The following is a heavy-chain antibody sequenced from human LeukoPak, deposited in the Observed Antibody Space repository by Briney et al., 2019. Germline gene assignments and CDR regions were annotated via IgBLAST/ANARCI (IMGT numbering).Heavy chain of an antibody. CDR1: GFTFSYYS. CDR2: ISNSSNAI. J-gene: IGHJ6*03. D-gene: IGHD3-22*01. Sequence: GGSLRLSCAASGFTFSYYSMNWVRQAPGKGLEWISYISNSSNAIYYADSVKGRFTISRDNAKNSLYLQMNSLRAEDTALYYCARVFPYYYDSSGGYYYYMDVWGKGTTVTVSS. V-gene: IGHV3-48*01. CDR3: ARVFPYYYDSSGGYYYYMDV.